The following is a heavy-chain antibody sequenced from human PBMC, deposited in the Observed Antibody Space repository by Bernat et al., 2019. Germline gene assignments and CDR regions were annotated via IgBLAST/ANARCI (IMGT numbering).Heavy chain of an antibody. CDR2: IWYDGSNK. CDR1: GFTFSSYG. V-gene: IGHV3-33*01. CDR3: ARDPGLNSGSKYYFDY. Sequence: QVQLVESGGGVVQPGRSLRLSCAASGFTFSSYGMHWVRQAPGKGLEWVAVIWYDGSNKYYADSVKGRFTISRDNSKNTLYLQMNSLRAEDTAVYYCARDPGLNSGSKYYFDYWGQGTLVTVSS. D-gene: IGHD1-26*01. J-gene: IGHJ4*02.